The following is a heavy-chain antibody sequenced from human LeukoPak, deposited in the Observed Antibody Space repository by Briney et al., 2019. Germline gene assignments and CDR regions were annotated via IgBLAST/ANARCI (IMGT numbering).Heavy chain of an antibody. CDR2: IKQDGSEK. CDR3: AKQLGYCSGGSCYQDY. J-gene: IGHJ4*02. CDR1: GFTFSSYW. D-gene: IGHD2-15*01. Sequence: PGGSLRLSCAASGFTFSSYWMSWVRQATGEELEWVGNIKQDGSEKYYVDSVKGRFTISRDNAKNSLYLQMNSLRAEDTAVYYCAKQLGYCSGGSCYQDYWGQGTLVTVSS. V-gene: IGHV3-7*02.